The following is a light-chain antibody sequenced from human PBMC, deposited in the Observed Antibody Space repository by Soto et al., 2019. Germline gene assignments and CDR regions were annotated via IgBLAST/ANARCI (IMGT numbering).Light chain of an antibody. CDR2: DAS. Sequence: DIQMTQSPSSLSASVGDRVTITCQASQDISNYLNWYQQKPGKAPKLLIYDASNLETGVPSRFSGSGSGTDFTFTISSLQPEDIATYYCQHSYDTPLTFGGGTKVDIK. V-gene: IGKV1-33*01. CDR1: QDISNY. CDR3: QHSYDTPLT. J-gene: IGKJ4*01.